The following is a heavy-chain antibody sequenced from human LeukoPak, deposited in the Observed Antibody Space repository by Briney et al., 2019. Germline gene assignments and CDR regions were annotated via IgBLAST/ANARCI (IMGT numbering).Heavy chain of an antibody. D-gene: IGHD4-11*01. J-gene: IGHJ4*02. V-gene: IGHV4-39*01. CDR2: IYYTGST. CDR1: GGSITNTKYY. CDR3: TRHTGYISGQYSNYEDS. Sequence: KPSETLSRTCTLSGGSITNTKYYWGWIRQPPGKGLEWIGSIYYTGSTYYNPSLKSRVTIYVDTSKNPFSLKLRSVTAADTALYYCTRHTGYISGQYSNYEDSWGQGTLVTVSS.